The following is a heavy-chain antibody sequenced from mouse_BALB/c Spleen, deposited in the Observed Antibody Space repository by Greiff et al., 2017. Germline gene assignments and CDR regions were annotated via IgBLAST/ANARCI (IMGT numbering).Heavy chain of an antibody. CDR1: GDSITSGY. CDR3: ARRKDYDYAAWFAY. Sequence: EVKLLESGPSLVKPSQTLSLTCSATGDSITSGYWNWIRKFPGNKLEYMGYISYSGSTYYNPSLKSRISITRDTSKNQYYLQLNSVTTEDTATYYCARRKDYDYAAWFAYWGQGTLVTVSA. V-gene: IGHV3-8*02. J-gene: IGHJ3*01. D-gene: IGHD2-4*01. CDR2: ISYSGST.